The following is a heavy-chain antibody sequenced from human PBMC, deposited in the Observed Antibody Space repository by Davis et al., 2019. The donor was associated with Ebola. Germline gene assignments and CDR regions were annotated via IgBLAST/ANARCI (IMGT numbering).Heavy chain of an antibody. V-gene: IGHV3-48*02. J-gene: IGHJ4*02. CDR2: ISDDSSST. Sequence: GGSLRLSCSASGFTFSTYSLYWVRQAPGKGLEWVSHISDDSSSTYYADSVKGRFTISRDNAKNSLYLQLNTLRDEDTAVYFCVSAGWDHWGQGTLVTVSS. CDR1: GFTFSTYS. CDR3: VSAGWDH. D-gene: IGHD2-15*01.